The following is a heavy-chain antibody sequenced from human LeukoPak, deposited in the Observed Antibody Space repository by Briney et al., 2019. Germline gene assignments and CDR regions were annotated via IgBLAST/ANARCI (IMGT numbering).Heavy chain of an antibody. CDR2: ISDTGNT. CDR3: ARDRPPYYDSSGYYY. D-gene: IGHD3-22*01. J-gene: IGHJ4*02. CDR1: GFTFSSYS. Sequence: GGSLRLSCAASGFTFSSYSMNWVRQAPGKGLEWVSAISDTGNTYHADSVKGRFTISRDNAKNSLYLQMNSLRAEDTAVYYCARDRPPYYDSSGYYYWGQGTLVTVSS. V-gene: IGHV3-21*04.